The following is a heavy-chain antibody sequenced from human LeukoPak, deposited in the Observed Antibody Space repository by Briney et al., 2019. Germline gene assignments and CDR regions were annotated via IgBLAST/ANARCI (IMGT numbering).Heavy chain of an antibody. D-gene: IGHD2-2*01. CDR3: ARVRCSSTSCYGWFDP. J-gene: IGHJ5*02. Sequence: GASVKVSCKASGYTFTSYYMHWVRQAPGQGLEWMGWINPNSGGTKYEQRFQGRVTMTRDTSISTAYMELSRLRSDDTAVYYCARVRCSSTSCYGWFDPWGQGTLVTVSS. CDR2: INPNSGGT. V-gene: IGHV1-2*02. CDR1: GYTFTSYY.